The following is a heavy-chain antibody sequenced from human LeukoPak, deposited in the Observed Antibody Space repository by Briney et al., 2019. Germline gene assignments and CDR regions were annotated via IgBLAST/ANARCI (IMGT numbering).Heavy chain of an antibody. J-gene: IGHJ4*02. CDR2: ISGSGGST. D-gene: IGHD2-2*01. V-gene: IGHV3-23*01. Sequence: GGSLRLSCAASGFTFSSYAMSWVRQAPGKGLEWVSAISGSGGSTYYADSVKGRFTISRDNFKNTLYLQMNSLRAEGTAVYYCASEYCSSTSCYFDFWGQGTLVTVSS. CDR3: ASEYCSSTSCYFDF. CDR1: GFTFSSYA.